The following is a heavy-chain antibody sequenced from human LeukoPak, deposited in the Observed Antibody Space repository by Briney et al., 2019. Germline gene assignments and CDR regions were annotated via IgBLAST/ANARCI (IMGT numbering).Heavy chain of an antibody. CDR1: GGSISSGDYY. CDR3: AKTSIQLWLRYYYYMDV. CDR2: IYYSGST. D-gene: IGHD5-18*01. Sequence: PSETLSLTYTVSGGSISSGDYYWSWIRQPPGKGLEWIGYIYYSGSTYYNPSLKSRVTISVDTSKNQFSLKLSSVTAADTAVYYCAKTSIQLWLRYYYYMDVWGKGTTVTVSS. V-gene: IGHV4-30-4*08. J-gene: IGHJ6*03.